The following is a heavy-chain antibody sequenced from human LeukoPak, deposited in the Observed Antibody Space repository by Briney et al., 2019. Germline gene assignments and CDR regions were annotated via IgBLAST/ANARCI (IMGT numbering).Heavy chain of an antibody. J-gene: IGHJ4*02. D-gene: IGHD4-23*01. CDR2: ISGSGGST. CDR1: GFTFSSYG. Sequence: GGSLRLSCAASGFTFSSYGMSWVRQAPGKGLEWVSAISGSGGSTYYADSVKGRFTISRDNAKNSLYLQMNSLRAEDTAVYYCAKAPTVGYYFDYWGQGTLVTVSS. CDR3: AKAPTVGYYFDY. V-gene: IGHV3-23*01.